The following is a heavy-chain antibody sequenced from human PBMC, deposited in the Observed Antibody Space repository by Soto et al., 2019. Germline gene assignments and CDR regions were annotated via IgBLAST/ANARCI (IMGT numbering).Heavy chain of an antibody. CDR3: AREGDSSGWYNWFDP. Sequence: EVQLVESGGGLVQPGGSLRLSCAASAFTFSNYNMNWVRQAPGKGLEWVSYISSSSTIYYADSVKGRFTISRDNAKNSLYLQMNSLRADDTAVYYCAREGDSSGWYNWFDPWGQGTLVTVSA. J-gene: IGHJ5*02. CDR1: AFTFSNYN. V-gene: IGHV3-48*01. D-gene: IGHD3-22*01. CDR2: ISSSSTI.